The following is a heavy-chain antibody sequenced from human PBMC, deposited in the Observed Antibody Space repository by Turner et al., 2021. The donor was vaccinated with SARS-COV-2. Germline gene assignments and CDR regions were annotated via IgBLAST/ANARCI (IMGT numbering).Heavy chain of an antibody. V-gene: IGHV3-30*01. CDR3: ARDWYPRDYYGMDV. D-gene: IGHD6-13*01. Sequence: GSDKYYADSVRGRFTISRDNSKNTLYLQMNSLRAEDTALYYCARDWYPRDYYGMDVWGQGTTVTVSS. CDR2: GSDK. J-gene: IGHJ6*02.